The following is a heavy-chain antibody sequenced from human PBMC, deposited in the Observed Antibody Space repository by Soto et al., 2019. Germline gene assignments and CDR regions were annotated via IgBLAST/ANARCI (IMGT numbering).Heavy chain of an antibody. D-gene: IGHD2-21*02. J-gene: IGHJ6*02. CDR1: GFTFSNAW. CDR3: TTDKVQRTYHGGDCLYGMDV. Sequence: GGSPSLSCAASGFTFSNAWMSWVRKAPGTGLEWVGGIKSKTGGGTTDYAAPVKGRLTITRDDSKNTLYLQLNSLKTEDTAVYYCTTDKVQRTYHGGDCLYGMDVWGQGTTVTVS. V-gene: IGHV3-15*01. CDR2: IKSKTGGGTT.